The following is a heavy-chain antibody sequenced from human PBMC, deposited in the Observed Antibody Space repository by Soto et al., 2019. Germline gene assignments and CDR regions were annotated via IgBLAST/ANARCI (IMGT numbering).Heavy chain of an antibody. V-gene: IGHV3-48*03. D-gene: IGHD4-17*01. CDR2: ISGSGDTI. CDR1: GFTFSSYD. Sequence: GGSLRLSCAASGFTFSSYDMNWVRQAPGKGLEWVSYISGSGDTIYCADSVKGRFTMSRDNAKNSLYLQVNSLRAEDTAVYYCARSKYGDYASAFDIWGQGTMVTVSS. CDR3: ARSKYGDYASAFDI. J-gene: IGHJ3*02.